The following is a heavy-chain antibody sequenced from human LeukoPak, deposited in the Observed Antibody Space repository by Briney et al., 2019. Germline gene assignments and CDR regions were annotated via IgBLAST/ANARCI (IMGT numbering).Heavy chain of an antibody. CDR3: ARRGDYWVDY. CDR1: GFTFSSYG. J-gene: IGHJ4*02. D-gene: IGHD4-17*01. V-gene: IGHV1-2*02. CDR2: INPNSGGT. Sequence: GGSLRLSCAASGFTFSSYGMHWVRQAPGQGLEWMGWINPNSGGTNYAQKFQGRVTMTRDTSISTAYMELSRLRSDDTAVYYCARRGDYWVDYWGQGTLVTVSS.